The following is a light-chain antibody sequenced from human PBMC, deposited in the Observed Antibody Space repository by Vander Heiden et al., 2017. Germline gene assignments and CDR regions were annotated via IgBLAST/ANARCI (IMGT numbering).Light chain of an antibody. V-gene: IGKV2-30*01. CDR2: KVS. J-gene: IGKJ2*01. CDR1: QSLVYSDGNTY. CDR3: MQGTHWPPFT. Sequence: DVVMTQSPLSLPVTLGQPASISCRSSQSLVYSDGNTYLNWFQQRPGQSPRRLMYKVSNRDSGVPDRFSGSGSGTDFTLKISWVEADDVGVYYCMQGTHWPPFTFGQGTKLEIK.